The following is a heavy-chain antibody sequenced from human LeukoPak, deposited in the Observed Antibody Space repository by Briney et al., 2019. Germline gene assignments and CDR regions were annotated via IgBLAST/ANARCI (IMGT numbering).Heavy chain of an antibody. CDR3: STNQDIFLGLIMGHYYYYYMYV. D-gene: IGHD3-16*02. CDR2: IRSKAYGGTT. V-gene: IGHV3-49*04. J-gene: IGHJ6*03. Sequence: GGSLRLCCTASGFTFGDYAMSWVRQAPGKGLEWVGFIRSKAYGGTTEYAASVKDRFAISSDDSKSIAYLQMNSLKTEDTAVFDYSTNQDIFLGLIMGHYYYYYMYVRGNATTVTVSS. CDR1: GFTFGDYA.